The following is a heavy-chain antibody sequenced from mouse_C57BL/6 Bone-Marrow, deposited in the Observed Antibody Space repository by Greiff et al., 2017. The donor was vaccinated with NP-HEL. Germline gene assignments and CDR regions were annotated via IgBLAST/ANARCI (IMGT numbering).Heavy chain of an antibody. CDR3: ARWDYGRYYTTDY. D-gene: IGHD1-1*01. CDR1: GYTFTSYW. CDR2: IDPNSGGT. Sequence: QVQLQQPGAELVKPGASVKLSCKASGYTFTSYWMHWVKQRPGRGLEWIGRIDPNSGGTKYTEKFKSKATLTVDTPSSTAYMQLSSLTSDESAVYCCARWDYGRYYTTDYWGQGASVTVSS. V-gene: IGHV1-72*01. J-gene: IGHJ4*01.